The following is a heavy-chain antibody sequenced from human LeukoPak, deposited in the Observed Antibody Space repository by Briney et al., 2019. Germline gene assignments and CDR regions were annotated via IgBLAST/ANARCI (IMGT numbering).Heavy chain of an antibody. J-gene: IGHJ4*02. D-gene: IGHD2-15*01. CDR2: IYHSGTT. CDR1: GGSITSHY. Sequence: SETLSLTCTVSGGSITSHYWSWIRTPPGQGLEWIGYIYHSGTTNYNPSLKSRVTLSVDTSKHQFSLRLTSVAAEDTAVYFCAGEVLLRYHYYFNYWGQGALVTVSS. V-gene: IGHV4-59*11. CDR3: AGEVLLRYHYYFNY.